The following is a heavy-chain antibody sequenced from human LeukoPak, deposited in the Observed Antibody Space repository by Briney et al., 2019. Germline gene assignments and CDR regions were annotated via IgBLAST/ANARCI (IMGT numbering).Heavy chain of an antibody. D-gene: IGHD2-15*01. CDR3: AREYCSGGSCYHDY. Sequence: GRSLRLSCAASGFTFSSYGMHWVRQVPGKGLEWVAVIWYDGSNKYYADSVKGRFTISRDNSKNTLYLQMNSLRAEDTAVYYCAREYCSGGSCYHDYWGQGTLVTVSS. J-gene: IGHJ4*02. CDR1: GFTFSSYG. CDR2: IWYDGSNK. V-gene: IGHV3-33*01.